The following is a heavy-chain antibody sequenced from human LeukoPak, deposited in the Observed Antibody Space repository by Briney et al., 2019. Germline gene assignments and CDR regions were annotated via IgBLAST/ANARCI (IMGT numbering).Heavy chain of an antibody. CDR1: GFTFSSYE. J-gene: IGHJ2*01. D-gene: IGHD5-24*01. CDR3: AREERDGYNYYWYFDL. CDR2: ISSSGSTI. Sequence: QAGGSLRLSCAASGFTFSSYEMNWVRQAPGKGLEWVSYISSSGSTIYYADSVKGRFTISRDNAKNSLYLQMNSLRAEDTAVYYCAREERDGYNYYWYFDLWGRGTLVTVSS. V-gene: IGHV3-48*03.